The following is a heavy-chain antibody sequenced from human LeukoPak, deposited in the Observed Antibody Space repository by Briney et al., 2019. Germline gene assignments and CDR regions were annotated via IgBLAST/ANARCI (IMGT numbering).Heavy chain of an antibody. CDR1: GGSISSYY. CDR2: IYYSGST. V-gene: IGHV4-59*01. CDR3: ARGGGRYYGSGSPNWFDP. J-gene: IGHJ5*02. Sequence: PSETLSLTCTVSGGSISSYYWSWIRQPPGKGPEWIGYIYYSGSTNYNPSLKSRVTISVDTSKNQFSLKLSSVTAADTAVYYCARGGGRYYGSGSPNWFDPWGQGTLVTDSS. D-gene: IGHD3-10*01.